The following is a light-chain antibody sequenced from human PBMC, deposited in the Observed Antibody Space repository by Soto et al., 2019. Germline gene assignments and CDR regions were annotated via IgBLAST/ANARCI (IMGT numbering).Light chain of an antibody. CDR2: DVS. Sequence: QSVVTQPASVSGSPGQSGTISCTGNSSDVGGYNYVSWYQQHPGKAPKFMIYDVSNRPSGVSTRFSGSKSGNTAPLTISGLQAEDEADYYCNSYTPSNTRQIVFGTGTKVTAL. CDR1: SSDVGGYNY. CDR3: NSYTPSNTRQIV. V-gene: IGLV2-14*01. J-gene: IGLJ1*01.